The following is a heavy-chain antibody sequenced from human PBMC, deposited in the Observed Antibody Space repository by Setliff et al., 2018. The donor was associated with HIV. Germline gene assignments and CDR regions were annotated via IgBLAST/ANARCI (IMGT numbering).Heavy chain of an antibody. CDR2: VSSRGDT. Sequence: PSETLPLTCTVSDSGTYYWSWIRQPAGKGLEWIGRVSSRGDTNYNPSLKSRVTMSVDTSKNQFSLKLTSVTASDTAVYYCARAAAGNTGPFDLWGQGSPVTVSS. J-gene: IGHJ4*02. V-gene: IGHV4-4*07. D-gene: IGHD4-17*01. CDR1: DSGTYY. CDR3: ARAAAGNTGPFDL.